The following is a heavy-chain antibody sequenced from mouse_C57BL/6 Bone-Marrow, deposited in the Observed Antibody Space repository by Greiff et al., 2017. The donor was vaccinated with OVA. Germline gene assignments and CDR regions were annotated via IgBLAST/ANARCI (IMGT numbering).Heavy chain of an antibody. V-gene: IGHV5-6*01. Sequence: EVQRVESGGDLVKPGGSLKLSCAASGFTFSSYGMSWVRQTPDKRLEWVATISSGGSYTYYPDSVKGRFTISRDNAKNTLYLQMSSLKSEDTAMYYCARHGYSNPNYFDYWGQGTTLTVSS. CDR3: ARHGYSNPNYFDY. D-gene: IGHD2-5*01. CDR1: GFTFSSYG. CDR2: ISSGGSYT. J-gene: IGHJ2*01.